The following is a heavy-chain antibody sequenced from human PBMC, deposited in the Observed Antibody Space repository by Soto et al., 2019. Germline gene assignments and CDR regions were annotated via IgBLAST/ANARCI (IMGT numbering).Heavy chain of an antibody. CDR1: GYRFTNYW. Sequence: PGESLKISCKGSGYRFTNYWIGWVRQMPGKGLEWMGIIYPGDSDTRYSPSFQGQVTISADKSINTAYLQWSSLKASDTAMYYCARDYCSGTTSSESDNWGQRTQLTISS. J-gene: IGHJ4*02. D-gene: IGHD2-15*01. CDR3: ARDYCSGTTSSESDN. CDR2: IYPGDSDT. V-gene: IGHV5-51*01.